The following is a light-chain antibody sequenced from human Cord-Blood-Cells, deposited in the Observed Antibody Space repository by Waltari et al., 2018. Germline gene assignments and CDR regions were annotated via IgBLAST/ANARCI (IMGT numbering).Light chain of an antibody. CDR3: QQYNSYSRT. CDR1: QSISSW. Sequence: IQIPQSPSTLSASVGERAPITCRASQSISSWLAWYQQKPGKAPKLLIYKASSLESGVPSRFSGSGSGTEFTLTISSLQPDDFATYYCQQYNSYSRTFGQGTKVEIK. J-gene: IGKJ1*01. V-gene: IGKV1-5*03. CDR2: KAS.